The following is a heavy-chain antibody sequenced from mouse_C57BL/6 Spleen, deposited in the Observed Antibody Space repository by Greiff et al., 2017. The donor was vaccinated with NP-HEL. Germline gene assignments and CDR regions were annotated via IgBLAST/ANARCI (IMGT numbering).Heavy chain of an antibody. CDR3: AEYYGQPLPGAMDY. CDR1: GYTFTDYT. V-gene: IGHV1-78*01. Sequence: QVQLQQSDAELVKPGASVKISCKVSGYTFTDYTIHWMKQRPEQGLEWIGYIYPRDGSTRYNEKFKGKATLTADKSSSTAYMQLNSLTSEDSAVYFCAEYYGQPLPGAMDYWGQGTSVTVSS. J-gene: IGHJ4*01. CDR2: IYPRDGST. D-gene: IGHD1-2*01.